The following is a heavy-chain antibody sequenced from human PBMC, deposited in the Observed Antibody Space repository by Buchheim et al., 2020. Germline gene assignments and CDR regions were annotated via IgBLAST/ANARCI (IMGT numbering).Heavy chain of an antibody. V-gene: IGHV1-3*01. Sequence: QVQLVQSGAEVKKPGASVKVSCKASGYTFTSYAMHWVRQAPGQRLEWMGWINAGNGNTKYSQKFQGRVTITRDTSASTAYMELSSLRSEDTAVYYCARDRGGITIFGVVIIDRAMDVWGQGTT. CDR3: ARDRGGITIFGVVIIDRAMDV. J-gene: IGHJ6*02. CDR1: GYTFTSYA. CDR2: INAGNGNT. D-gene: IGHD3-3*01.